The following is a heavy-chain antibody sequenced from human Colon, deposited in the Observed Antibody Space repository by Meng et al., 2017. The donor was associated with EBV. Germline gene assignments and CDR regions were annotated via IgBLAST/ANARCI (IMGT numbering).Heavy chain of an antibody. CDR1: GGSVRSGGYY. CDR2: IYYSGST. Sequence: AHRKESRPGPVQPSPTLLLTCTVSGGSVRSGGYYWTWIRQHPGKGLEWFGHIYYSGSTFYNPSLKRRVIISIDTSKNQFSLNLRSVTAADTAVYYCARVSSGWDYFDYWGQGTLVTVSS. V-gene: IGHV4-31*03. D-gene: IGHD6-19*01. J-gene: IGHJ4*02. CDR3: ARVSSGWDYFDY.